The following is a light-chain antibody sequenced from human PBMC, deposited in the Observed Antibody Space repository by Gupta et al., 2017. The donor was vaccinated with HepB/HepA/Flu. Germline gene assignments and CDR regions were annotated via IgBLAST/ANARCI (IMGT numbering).Light chain of an antibody. Sequence: DIQMTQSPSTLSASVGDRVTITCRASQNIGSWLAWYQQKPGKAPNLLIYQASGLESGVPSRFSDSGSETEFTLTISSLQPDDFATYYCQQDNSWPWTFGQGTKLEIK. CDR1: QNIGSW. CDR2: QAS. J-gene: IGKJ1*01. CDR3: QQDNSWPWT. V-gene: IGKV1-5*03.